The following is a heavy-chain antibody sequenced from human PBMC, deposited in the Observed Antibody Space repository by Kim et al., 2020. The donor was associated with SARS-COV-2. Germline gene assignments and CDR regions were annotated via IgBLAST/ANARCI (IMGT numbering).Heavy chain of an antibody. Sequence: GGSLRLSCAASGFTFSSYAMHWVRQAPGKGLEWVAVISYDGSNKYYADSVKGRFTISRDNSKNTLYLQMNSLRAEDTAVYYCAGGLAGLRYYYGMDVWGQGTTVTVSS. CDR3: AGGLAGLRYYYGMDV. D-gene: IGHD3-16*01. J-gene: IGHJ6*02. CDR2: ISYDGSNK. CDR1: GFTFSSYA. V-gene: IGHV3-30-3*01.